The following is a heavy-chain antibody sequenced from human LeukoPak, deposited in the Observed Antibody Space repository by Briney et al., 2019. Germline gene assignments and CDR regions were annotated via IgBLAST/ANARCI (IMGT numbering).Heavy chain of an antibody. J-gene: IGHJ4*02. Sequence: GESLKISCKASGYTFTSYWIGWVRQMPGKGLEWMGIIYPGDSKTKYRPYLQGQVTISVDKSISTAYLQWSSLKASDTAIYYCARIEGSTFDYWGQGTLVTVSS. CDR2: IYPGDSKT. CDR3: ARIEGSTFDY. CDR1: GYTFTSYW. V-gene: IGHV5-51*01.